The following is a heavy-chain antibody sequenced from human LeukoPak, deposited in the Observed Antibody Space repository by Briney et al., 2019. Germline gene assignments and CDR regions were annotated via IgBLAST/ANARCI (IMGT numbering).Heavy chain of an antibody. CDR1: GFTFSSYG. CDR3: ARHHYGSGNYNDY. J-gene: IGHJ4*02. Sequence: PGRSLRLSCAASGFTFSSYGMHWVRQAPGKGLEWVAVIWCDGSNENYADSVKGRFTISRDNSKNTLYLQMNSLRAGDTAVYYCARHHYGSGNYNDYWGQGTLVTVSS. D-gene: IGHD3-10*01. V-gene: IGHV3-33*01. CDR2: IWCDGSNE.